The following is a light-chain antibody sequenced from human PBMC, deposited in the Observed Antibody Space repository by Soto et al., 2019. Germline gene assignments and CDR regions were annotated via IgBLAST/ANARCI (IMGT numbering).Light chain of an antibody. V-gene: IGKV3-20*01. J-gene: IGKJ5*01. CDR3: QQYGSSIT. CDR2: GAS. CDR1: QSVSSSY. Sequence: EIVLTQSPGTLSLSPGERATLSCRASQSVSSSYLAWYQQKPGQAPRLLIYGASSRATGIPDRFSGSGSGTGFTLTISRLEPEDFAVYSCQQYGSSITFGQGTRLEIK.